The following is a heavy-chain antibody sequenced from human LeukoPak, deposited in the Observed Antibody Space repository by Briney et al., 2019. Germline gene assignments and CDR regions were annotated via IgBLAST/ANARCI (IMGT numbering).Heavy chain of an antibody. J-gene: IGHJ4*02. D-gene: IGHD6-13*01. Sequence: GGSLRLSCAASGFTVSSNYMSWVRQAPGKGLEWVSVIYSGGSTYYADSVKGRFTISRDNSKNTLYLQMNSLRAEDTAVYYYARRLYSSSWSSFDYWGQGTLVTVSS. CDR3: ARRLYSSSWSSFDY. V-gene: IGHV3-53*01. CDR1: GFTVSSNY. CDR2: IYSGGST.